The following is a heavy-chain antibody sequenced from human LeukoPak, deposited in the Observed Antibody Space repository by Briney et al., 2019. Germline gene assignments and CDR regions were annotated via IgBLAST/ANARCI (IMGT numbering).Heavy chain of an antibody. CDR3: ARDWSRYWFDP. Sequence: GGSLRLSCAASGFSFSSYWMTWVRQAPGKGLEWVSSISSSSSYIYYADSVKGRFTISRDNAKNSLYLQMNSLRAEDTAVYYCARDWSRYWFDPWGQGTLVTVSS. J-gene: IGHJ5*02. CDR1: GFSFSSYW. CDR2: ISSSSSYI. V-gene: IGHV3-21*01.